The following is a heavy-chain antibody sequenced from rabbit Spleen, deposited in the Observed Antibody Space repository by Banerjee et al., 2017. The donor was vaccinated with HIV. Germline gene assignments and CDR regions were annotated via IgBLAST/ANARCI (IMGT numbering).Heavy chain of an antibody. Sequence: QEQLVESGGDLVKPEGSLTLTCTASGFSFSSSQYMCWVRQAPGKGLEWIACIAAGSYGSAYYASWAKGRFTISKTSSTTVTLQLNSLTAADTATYFCARDAGNSGVWIDLWGPGPLVTVS. J-gene: IGHJ4*01. D-gene: IGHD8-1*01. CDR1: GFSFSSSQY. V-gene: IGHV1S45*01. CDR3: ARDAGNSGVWIDL. CDR2: IAAGSYGSA.